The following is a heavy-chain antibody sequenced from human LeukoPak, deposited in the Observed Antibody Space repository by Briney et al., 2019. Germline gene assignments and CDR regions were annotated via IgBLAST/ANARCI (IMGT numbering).Heavy chain of an antibody. CDR1: GFTFTTFW. Sequence: GESLKISCQAPGFTFTTFWIGCVRQMPGKGLEWLGIISPDDSVTRYSPSFQGQVTISADKTISTAYLQWSSLKASDTAMYYCARAGNYFDTSGFHYWGQGTLVTVAS. V-gene: IGHV5-51*01. D-gene: IGHD3-22*01. J-gene: IGHJ4*02. CDR2: ISPDDSVT. CDR3: ARAGNYFDTSGFHY.